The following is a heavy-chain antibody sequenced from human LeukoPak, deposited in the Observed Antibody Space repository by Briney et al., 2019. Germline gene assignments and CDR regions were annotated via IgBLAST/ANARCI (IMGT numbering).Heavy chain of an antibody. J-gene: IGHJ4*02. D-gene: IGHD2-15*01. CDR1: GFSFSTYG. V-gene: IGHV3-33*06. Sequence: GRSLRLSCEASGFSFSTYGMHWVRQAPGKGLEWMALIWFDGSNKHYADSVKGRFAMSRDNSENTLYLQMNSLRPEDTAVYYCAKSGTRYCSGGNCYFDYWGQGTLVTVSS. CDR3: AKSGTRYCSGGNCYFDY. CDR2: IWFDGSNK.